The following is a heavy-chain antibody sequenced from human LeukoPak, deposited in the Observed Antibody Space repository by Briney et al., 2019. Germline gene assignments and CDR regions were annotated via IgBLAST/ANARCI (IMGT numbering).Heavy chain of an antibody. V-gene: IGHV4-39*01. J-gene: IGHJ4*02. D-gene: IGHD4-17*01. CDR3: ARHGHPGDYGY. CDR2: INYSGST. Sequence: SETLSLTCTVSGGSISNISSGTYYWGWIRQPPGKGLEWIGSINYSGSTDYNPSLKSRVTISIDTSKNQFSLKLSSVTAADTAVYYCARHGHPGDYGYWGQGNLVTVSS. CDR1: GGSISNISSGTYY.